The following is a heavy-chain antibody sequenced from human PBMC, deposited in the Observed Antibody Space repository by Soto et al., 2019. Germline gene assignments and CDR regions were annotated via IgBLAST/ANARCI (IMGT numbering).Heavy chain of an antibody. J-gene: IGHJ6*02. CDR3: AGIGEDVYYGMDV. Sequence: SETLSLTCNVSGGSISDFYWSWIRQSPGKRLEWIGYLYYTGSTNYNPALKSRVTISLDTSKNQFSLQVRSVTAADTAVYYCAGIGEDVYYGMDVWGQGTTVTVSS. D-gene: IGHD2-21*01. V-gene: IGHV4-59*12. CDR2: LYYTGST. CDR1: GGSISDFY.